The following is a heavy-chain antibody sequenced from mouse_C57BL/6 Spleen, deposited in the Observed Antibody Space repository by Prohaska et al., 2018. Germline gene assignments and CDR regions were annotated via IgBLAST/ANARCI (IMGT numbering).Heavy chain of an antibody. D-gene: IGHD2-5*01. Sequence: QVQLQQPGAELVMPGASVKLSCKASGYTFTSYWMHWVKQRPGQGLEWIGEIDPSDSYTNYNQKFKGKATLTVDKSSSTAYMQLSSLTSEDSAVYYCASYYSNYGYFDVWGTGTTVTVSS. CDR2: IDPSDSYT. J-gene: IGHJ1*03. CDR1: GYTFTSYW. V-gene: IGHV1-69*01. CDR3: ASYYSNYGYFDV.